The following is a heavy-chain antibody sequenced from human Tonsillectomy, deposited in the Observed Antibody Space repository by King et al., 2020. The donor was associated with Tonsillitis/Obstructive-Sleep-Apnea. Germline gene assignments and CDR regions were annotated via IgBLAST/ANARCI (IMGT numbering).Heavy chain of an antibody. J-gene: IGHJ6*03. V-gene: IGHV3-66*01. D-gene: IGHD3-9*01. CDR3: ARVNYGILTGMGDYYYYMDV. CDR1: GFTVSSNY. Sequence: VQLVESGGGLVQPGGSLRLSCAASGFTVSSNYMSWVRQAPGKGLEWVSVIYSGGSTYYADSVKGRFTISRDNSKNTLYLQMNSLRAEDTAVYYCARVNYGILTGMGDYYYYMDVWGKGTTVTVSS. CDR2: IYSGGST.